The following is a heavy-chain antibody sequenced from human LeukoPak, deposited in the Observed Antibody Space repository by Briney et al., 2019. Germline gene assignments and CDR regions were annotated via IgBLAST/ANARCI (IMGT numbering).Heavy chain of an antibody. CDR2: ISSNGGST. CDR3: ARGLDYGDYFDC. CDR1: GFTFSSYA. V-gene: IGHV3-64*04. Sequence: GGSLRLSCSASGFTFSSYAMHWVRQAPGKGLEYVSAISSNGGSTYYADSVKGRFTISRDNSKNTLYLQMNSLRAEDTAVYYCARGLDYGDYFDCWGQGTLVTVSS. J-gene: IGHJ4*02. D-gene: IGHD4-17*01.